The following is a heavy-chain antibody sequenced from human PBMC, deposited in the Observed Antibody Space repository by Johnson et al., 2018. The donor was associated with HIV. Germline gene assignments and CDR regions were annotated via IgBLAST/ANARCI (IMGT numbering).Heavy chain of an antibody. V-gene: IGHV3-66*01. CDR2: VYSGGYT. CDR3: ARAYSYGALDI. D-gene: IGHD1-26*01. CDR1: EFNVSSNY. Sequence: VQLVESGGGLVQPGGSLRLSCAASEFNVSSNYMNWVRQAPGRGLEWVSVVYSGGYTYYADSVKGRFTISRDTSKNTLYLQMKSLRAADTALYYCARAYSYGALDIWGQGTMVTVSS. J-gene: IGHJ3*02.